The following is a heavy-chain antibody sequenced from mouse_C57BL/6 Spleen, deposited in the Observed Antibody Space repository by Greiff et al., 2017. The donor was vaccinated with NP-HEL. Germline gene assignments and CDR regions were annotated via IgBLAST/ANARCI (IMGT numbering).Heavy chain of an antibody. CDR1: GYTFTDYN. V-gene: IGHV1-18*01. CDR2: INPNNGGT. Sequence: VQLQQSGPELVKPGASVKIPCKASGYTFTDYNMDWVKQSHGKSLEWIGDINPNNGGTIYNQKFKGKATLTVDMSSSTAYMELRSLTSEDTAVYYCARGRIYDGYSYFDYWGQGTTLTVSS. D-gene: IGHD2-3*01. J-gene: IGHJ2*01. CDR3: ARGRIYDGYSYFDY.